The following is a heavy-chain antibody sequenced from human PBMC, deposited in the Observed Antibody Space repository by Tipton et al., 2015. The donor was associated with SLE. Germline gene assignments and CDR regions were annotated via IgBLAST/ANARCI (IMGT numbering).Heavy chain of an antibody. CDR2: INPNSGGT. J-gene: IGHJ4*02. CDR3: ARDGYSYGQGQDY. D-gene: IGHD5-18*01. CDR1: GYTFTGYY. V-gene: IGHV1-2*02. Sequence: QSGAEVKKPGASVKVSCKASGYTFTGYYMHWVRQAPGQGLEWMGWINPNSGGTNYAQKLQGRVTMTTDTSTSTAYMELRSLRSDDTAVYYYARDGYSYGQGQDYWGQGTLVTVSS.